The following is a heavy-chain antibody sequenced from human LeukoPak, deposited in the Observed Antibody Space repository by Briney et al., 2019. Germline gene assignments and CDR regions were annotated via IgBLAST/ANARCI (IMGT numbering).Heavy chain of an antibody. D-gene: IGHD3-10*01. CDR2: IYYSGST. V-gene: IGHV4-59*08. CDR1: GGSISSYY. J-gene: IGHJ3*02. Sequence: SETLSLTCTVSGGSISSYYWSWIRQPPGKGLEWIGYIYYSGSTNYNPSLKSRVTISVDTSKNQFSLKLSSVTAADTAVYYCARLGAVLLWFGEEVGDAFDIWGQGTMVTVSS. CDR3: ARLGAVLLWFGEEVGDAFDI.